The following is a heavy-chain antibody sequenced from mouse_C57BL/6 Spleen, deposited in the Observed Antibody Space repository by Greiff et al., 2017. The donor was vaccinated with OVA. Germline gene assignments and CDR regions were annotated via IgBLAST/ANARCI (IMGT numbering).Heavy chain of an antibody. J-gene: IGHJ2*01. V-gene: IGHV1-61*01. CDR1: GYTFTSYW. CDR2: IYPSDGET. Sequence: VHLQQPGAELVRPGSSVKLSCKASGYTFTSYWMDWVKQRPGQGLEWIGNIYPSDGETHYNQKFKDKATLTVDKSSSTAYMQLSSLTSEDSAVYYCARQHYRSSYDCWGQGTTLSVSS. D-gene: IGHD1-1*01. CDR3: ARQHYRSSYDC.